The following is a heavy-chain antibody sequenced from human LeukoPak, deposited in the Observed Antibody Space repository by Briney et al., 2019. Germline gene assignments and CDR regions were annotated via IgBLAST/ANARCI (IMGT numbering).Heavy chain of an antibody. CDR2: IDGRGDPI. D-gene: IGHD3-10*01. V-gene: IGHV3-48*03. CDR3: ARDRGSGGDY. CDR1: GFTFSGYE. Sequence: GGSLRLSCAASGFTFSGYEMNWIRQAPGKGLDWVSSIDGRGDPIYYADSVKGRFTISRDNAKNSLYLQMNSLRAEDTAVYYCARDRGSGGDYWGQGTLVTVSS. J-gene: IGHJ4*02.